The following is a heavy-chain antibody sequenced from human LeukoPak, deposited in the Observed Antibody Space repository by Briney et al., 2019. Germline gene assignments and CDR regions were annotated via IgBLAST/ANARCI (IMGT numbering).Heavy chain of an antibody. J-gene: IGHJ6*02. D-gene: IGHD6-19*01. V-gene: IGHV3-21*04. CDR3: AKPSSSGWIYYGLDV. Sequence: GGSLRLSCAASGFTFSSFSMNWVRQAPGKGLEWVSSIRSSGSYIYYADSVKGRFTISRDSSKNTLFLQMNSLRADDTAVYYCAKPSSSGWIYYGLDVWGQGTTVTVSS. CDR1: GFTFSSFS. CDR2: IRSSGSYI.